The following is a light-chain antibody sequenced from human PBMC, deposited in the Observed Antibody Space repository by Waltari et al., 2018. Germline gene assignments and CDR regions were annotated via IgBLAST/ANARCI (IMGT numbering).Light chain of an antibody. Sequence: SALTQPASVSVSPGPSLPISSTETSRNVVCYPILSWYQRHPGGAPTLLIYVVSGRPSGVSNRFSGSKSGKTASLTISGLQAEDEADYYCCAFAGRGIYVFGTGTQVTVL. V-gene: IGLV2-23*02. CDR3: CAFAGRGIYV. CDR2: VVS. J-gene: IGLJ1*01. CDR1: SRNVVCYPI.